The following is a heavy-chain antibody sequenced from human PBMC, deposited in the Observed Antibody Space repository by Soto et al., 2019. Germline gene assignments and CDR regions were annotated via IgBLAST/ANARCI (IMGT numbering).Heavy chain of an antibody. D-gene: IGHD1-26*01. CDR1: GFTFDDYA. CDR3: VNEESINWYSGYFRK. J-gene: IGHJ1*01. Sequence: GGSLRLSCAASGFTFDDYAMHWVRQVPGKGLEWVSGINWNSGSIGYGDSVKGRFAISRDNAKKSLHLQMNSLSAEDTAFYYYVNEESINWYSGYFRKWGQGTLVTVS. V-gene: IGHV3-9*01. CDR2: INWNSGSI.